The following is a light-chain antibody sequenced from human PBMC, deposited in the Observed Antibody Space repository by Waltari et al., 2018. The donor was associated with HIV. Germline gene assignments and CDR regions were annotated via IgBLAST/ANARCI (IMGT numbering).Light chain of an antibody. Sequence: SYELTQPPSLSVSPGQTASITCSGDELGDKYAFWYQQKPGQSPVLVIYKDIKRPSGIPERFSGSNAGNTATLTISGTQALDEADYYCQAWDSSAGVFGGGTKLTVL. V-gene: IGLV3-1*01. CDR1: ELGDKY. CDR3: QAWDSSAGV. CDR2: KDI. J-gene: IGLJ2*01.